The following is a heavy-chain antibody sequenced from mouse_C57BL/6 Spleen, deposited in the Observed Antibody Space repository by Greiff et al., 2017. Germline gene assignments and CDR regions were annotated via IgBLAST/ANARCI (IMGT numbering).Heavy chain of an antibody. D-gene: IGHD1-1*01. CDR1: GFTFSSYG. J-gene: IGHJ4*01. CDR3: ARHRGYGSSYAMDY. V-gene: IGHV5-6*01. Sequence: EVKLMESGGDLVKPGGSLTLSCAASGFTFSSYGMSWVRQTPDQRLEWVATISSGGSYTYYPDSVKGRFTISRDNAKNTLYLQMSSLKSEDTAMYYCARHRGYGSSYAMDYWGQGTSVTVSS. CDR2: ISSGGSYT.